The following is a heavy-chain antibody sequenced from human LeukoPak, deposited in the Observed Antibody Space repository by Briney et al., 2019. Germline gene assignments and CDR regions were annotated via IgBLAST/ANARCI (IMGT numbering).Heavy chain of an antibody. Sequence: SQTLSLTCAISGDSVSSNSAAWNWIRQSPSRGLEWLGRTYYRSKWYNDYAVSVKSRITINPDTSKNQFSLQLNSVTPEDTAVYYCAKPGSSRGIAGRRPTKYYFDYWGQGTLVTASS. CDR2: TYYRSKWYN. CDR3: AKPGSSRGIAGRRPTKYYFDY. J-gene: IGHJ4*02. D-gene: IGHD6-6*01. V-gene: IGHV6-1*01. CDR1: GDSVSSNSAA.